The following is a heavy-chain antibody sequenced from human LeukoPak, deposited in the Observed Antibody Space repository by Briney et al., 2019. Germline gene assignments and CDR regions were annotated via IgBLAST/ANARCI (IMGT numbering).Heavy chain of an antibody. D-gene: IGHD3-9*01. CDR2: IYYSGST. Sequence: SQTLSLTCTVSGGSISSGGYYWSWIRQHPGKGLEWIGYIYYSGSTYYNPSLKSRVTISVDTSKNQFSLKLSSVTAADPAVYYCARVLDILTGPNPINWLDPWGQGTLVTVSS. V-gene: IGHV4-31*03. CDR3: ARVLDILTGPNPINWLDP. J-gene: IGHJ5*02. CDR1: GGSISSGGYY.